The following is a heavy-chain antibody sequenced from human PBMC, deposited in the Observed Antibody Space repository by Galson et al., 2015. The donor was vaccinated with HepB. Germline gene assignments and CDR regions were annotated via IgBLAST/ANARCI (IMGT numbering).Heavy chain of an antibody. J-gene: IGHJ4*02. D-gene: IGHD6-19*01. CDR2: INWVGDST. Sequence: SLRLSCAASGFTFDDYTMHWVRQAPGKGLEWVSLINWVGDSTFYADSVKGRFTISRDNSKNSLYLQMNSLRTEDSALYYCTKDTSSGWSGGYFDYWGQGTLVTVSS. CDR1: GFTFDDYT. CDR3: TKDTSSGWSGGYFDY. V-gene: IGHV3-43*01.